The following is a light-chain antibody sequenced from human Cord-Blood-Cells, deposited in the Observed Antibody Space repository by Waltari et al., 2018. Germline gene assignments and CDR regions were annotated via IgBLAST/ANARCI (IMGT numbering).Light chain of an antibody. Sequence: QSALTQPASVSGSPGQSITISCTGTSSDVGSYNLVSWYQQHPGKAPKLMIYEGSKRPSGVSNRFSGSKSGNTASLTISGLQAEDEVDYYCCSYAGSSTLVFGGGTKLT. V-gene: IGLV2-23*01. J-gene: IGLJ2*01. CDR3: CSYAGSSTLV. CDR1: SSDVGSYNL. CDR2: EGS.